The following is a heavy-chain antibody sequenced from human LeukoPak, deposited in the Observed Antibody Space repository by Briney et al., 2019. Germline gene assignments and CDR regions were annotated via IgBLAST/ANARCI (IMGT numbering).Heavy chain of an antibody. Sequence: GGSLRLSCAASGFTFSSYAMSWVRQAPGKGLEWVSAISGSGGSTYYADSVKGRFTISRDNSKNSLYLQMNSLRAEDTAVYYCARSDCSSTSCYSHAFDIWGQGTMVTVSS. J-gene: IGHJ3*02. V-gene: IGHV3-23*01. D-gene: IGHD2-2*01. CDR2: ISGSGGST. CDR3: ARSDCSSTSCYSHAFDI. CDR1: GFTFSSYA.